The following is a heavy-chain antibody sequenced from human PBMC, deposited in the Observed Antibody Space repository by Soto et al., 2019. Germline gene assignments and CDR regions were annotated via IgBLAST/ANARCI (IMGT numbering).Heavy chain of an antibody. CDR1: GFTFISYA. D-gene: IGHD3-22*01. J-gene: IGHJ4*02. CDR3: AKDYDSSGYYYFDY. V-gene: IGHV3-23*01. Sequence: GGSLRLSCAASGFTFISYAMSWVLQAPGKGLEWVSAISGSGGSTYYADSVKGRFTISRDNSKNTLYLQMNSLRAEDTAVYYCAKDYDSSGYYYFDYWGQGTLVTVSS. CDR2: ISGSGGST.